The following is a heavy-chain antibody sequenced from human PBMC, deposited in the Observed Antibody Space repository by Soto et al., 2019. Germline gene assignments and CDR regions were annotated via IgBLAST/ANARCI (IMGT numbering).Heavy chain of an antibody. CDR1: GGTFSGYA. CDR2: IIPLLGIT. Sequence: QAQLMQSGAEVKKPGSSVKASCKASGGTFSGYAINWVRQAPGQGLEWMGGIIPLLGITDYGQKFQGRITIAADESTGTAYMDLRGLRSEDTAVYYCASDPRSITGTTSSEDFQHWGQGTLVSVSS. V-gene: IGHV1-69*01. D-gene: IGHD1-20*01. CDR3: ASDPRSITGTTSSEDFQH. J-gene: IGHJ1*01.